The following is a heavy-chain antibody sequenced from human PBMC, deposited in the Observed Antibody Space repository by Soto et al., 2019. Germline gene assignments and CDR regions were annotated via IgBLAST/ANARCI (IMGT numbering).Heavy chain of an antibody. CDR3: ARGESNSNYAWDY. CDR1: GFIFSSYA. CDR2: ISCSGGST. Sequence: EVQLLESGGGLVQPGGSLRLSCAASGFIFSSYAMSWVRQAPGKGLEWVSAISCSGGSTYYADSEKGRFTISRDNSKNTLYLQMNSLRAEDTAVYYCARGESNSNYAWDYWGQGTLVTVSS. J-gene: IGHJ4*02. V-gene: IGHV3-23*01. D-gene: IGHD4-4*01.